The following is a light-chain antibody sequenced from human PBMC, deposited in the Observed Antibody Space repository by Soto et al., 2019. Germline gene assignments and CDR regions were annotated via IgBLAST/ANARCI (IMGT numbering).Light chain of an antibody. CDR1: RSLSSDY. CDR3: QQYGDSPRS. V-gene: IGKV3-20*01. J-gene: IGKJ1*01. CDR2: DAS. Sequence: IVLMQSPATLSLSPGERATLSCRASRSLSSDYLAWYQQKPGQAPRLLFYDASRRATGTRDRFSVSGSGTDFTLTISRLEPGDFAVYYCQQYGDSPRSFGQGTKVDI.